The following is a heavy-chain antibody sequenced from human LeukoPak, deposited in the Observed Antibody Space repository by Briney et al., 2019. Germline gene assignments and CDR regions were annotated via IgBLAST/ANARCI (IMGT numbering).Heavy chain of an antibody. D-gene: IGHD7-27*01. CDR2: INHSGST. V-gene: IGHV4-34*01. Sequence: SETLSLTCAVYGGSFSGYYWSWIRQPPGKGLEWIGEINHSGSTNYNPSLKSRVTISVDTSKNQFSLKLSSVTAADTAVYYCARESGLNRGWFDPWGQGTLVTVSS. CDR1: GGSFSGYY. J-gene: IGHJ5*02. CDR3: ARESGLNRGWFDP.